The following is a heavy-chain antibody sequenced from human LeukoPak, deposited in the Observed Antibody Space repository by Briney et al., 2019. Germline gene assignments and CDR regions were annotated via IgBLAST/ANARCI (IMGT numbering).Heavy chain of an antibody. D-gene: IGHD3-22*01. CDR2: MNPSSGHT. CDR3: ASLKNYYDSSGYLVTDAFDI. J-gene: IGHJ3*02. Sequence: ASVEVSCKASGYTFSSYDINWVRQAAGQGLEWMGWMNPSSGHTNYAQKFQGRVTITRNTSISTAYMELRSLKSDDTAVYYCASLKNYYDSSGYLVTDAFDIWGQGTMVTVSS. CDR1: GYTFSSYD. V-gene: IGHV1-8*03.